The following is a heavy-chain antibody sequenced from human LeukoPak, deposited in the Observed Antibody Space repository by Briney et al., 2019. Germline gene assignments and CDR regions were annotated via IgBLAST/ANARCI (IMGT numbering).Heavy chain of an antibody. J-gene: IGHJ6*03. CDR2: IYYSGST. CDR3: ARVWWGVAVAGTYYYYYMDV. V-gene: IGHV4-39*07. CDR1: GGSISSSSYY. Sequence: SETLSLTCTVSGGSISSSSYYWGWIRQPPGKGLEWIGSIYYSGSTYYNPSLKSRVTISVDTSKNQFSLKLSSVTAADTAVYYCARVWWGVAVAGTYYYYYMDVWGKGTTATVSS. D-gene: IGHD6-19*01.